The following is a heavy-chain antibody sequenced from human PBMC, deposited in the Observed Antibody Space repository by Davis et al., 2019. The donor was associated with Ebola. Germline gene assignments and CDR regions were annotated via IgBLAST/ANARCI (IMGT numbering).Heavy chain of an antibody. D-gene: IGHD3-16*01. J-gene: IGHJ4*02. Sequence: GESLKISCAASGFTFSSYSMNWVRQAPGKGLEWVSSISSSSSYIYYADSVKGRFPISRDNAKNSLYLQMNSLRAEDTAVYYCARDRGSPLRTRGHDYWGQGTLVTVSS. CDR2: ISSSSSYI. CDR1: GFTFSSYS. CDR3: ARDRGSPLRTRGHDY. V-gene: IGHV3-21*01.